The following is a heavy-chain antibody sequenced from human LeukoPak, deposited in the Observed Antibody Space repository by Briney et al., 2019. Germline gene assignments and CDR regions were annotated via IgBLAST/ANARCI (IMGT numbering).Heavy chain of an antibody. J-gene: IGHJ6*02. CDR2: IIISSSYI. V-gene: IGHV3-21*01. Sequence: GGSLGLSCAPSGFTFISNSWNWVGRPLGWGVRGVSPIIISSSYIYYADSVKGRFTISRDNAKNSLYLQMNSRRAEDTAVYYCARDRGTIFGVATPYYGMDVWGQGTTVTVSS. D-gene: IGHD3-3*01. CDR1: GFTFISNS. CDR3: ARDRGTIFGVATPYYGMDV.